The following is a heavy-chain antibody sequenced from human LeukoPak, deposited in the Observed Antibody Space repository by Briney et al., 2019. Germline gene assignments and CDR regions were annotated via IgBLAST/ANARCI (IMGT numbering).Heavy chain of an antibody. Sequence: SETLSLTCTVSGGSISSYYWSWIRQPPGKGLEWIGYIYTSGSTNYNPSLKSRVTISVDTSKSQFSLKLSSVTAADTAVYYCARLSRSSSPLFDYWGQGTLVTVSS. D-gene: IGHD6-6*01. CDR2: IYTSGST. CDR1: GGSISSYY. V-gene: IGHV4-4*09. J-gene: IGHJ4*02. CDR3: ARLSRSSSPLFDY.